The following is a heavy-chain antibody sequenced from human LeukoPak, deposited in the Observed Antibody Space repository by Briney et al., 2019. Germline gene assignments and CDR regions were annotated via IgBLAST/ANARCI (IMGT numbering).Heavy chain of an antibody. V-gene: IGHV3-7*01. J-gene: IGHJ6*03. CDR1: GFTFSSHW. Sequence: GGSLRLSCAASGFTFSSHWMSWVRQAPGKGLEWVANIKHDGSEKGYVDSVEGRFTISRDNVKNSLYLQMDSLRAEDTAVYYCARDGRGGYLDVWGKGTTVTVSS. CDR3: ARDGRGGYLDV. CDR2: IKHDGSEK. D-gene: IGHD1-14*01.